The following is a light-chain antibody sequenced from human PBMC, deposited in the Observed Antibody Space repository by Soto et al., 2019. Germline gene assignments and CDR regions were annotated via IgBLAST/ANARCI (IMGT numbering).Light chain of an antibody. J-gene: IGKJ1*01. CDR3: QQYSYSPPT. Sequence: IVLTQSPGTLSLSPGDRATLSCRASQRVSSRYLAWYQQKPGQAPSLLIFGASNRATGIPDRFSGSGSGTDFNVTIGRLEPEDFAMYYCQQYSYSPPTFGQGTKVEI. CDR1: QRVSSRY. V-gene: IGKV3-20*01. CDR2: GAS.